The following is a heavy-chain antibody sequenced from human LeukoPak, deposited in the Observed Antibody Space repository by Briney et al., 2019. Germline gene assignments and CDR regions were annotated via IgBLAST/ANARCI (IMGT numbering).Heavy chain of an antibody. J-gene: IGHJ4*02. CDR1: GGTFSSYA. CDR3: ARSTAVQLLYYFDY. Sequence: SVTVSCTASGGTFSSYAISWVRQAPGQGLEWMGGIIPIFGTANYAQKFQGRVTITADESTSTAYMELSSLRSEDMAVYYCARSTAVQLLYYFDYWGQGTLVTVSS. V-gene: IGHV1-69*13. D-gene: IGHD1-1*01. CDR2: IIPIFGTA.